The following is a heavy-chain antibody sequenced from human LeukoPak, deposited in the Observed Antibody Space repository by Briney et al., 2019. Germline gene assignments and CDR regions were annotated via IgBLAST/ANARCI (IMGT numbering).Heavy chain of an antibody. CDR3: AKDHLTGDPGWYFDL. J-gene: IGHJ2*01. V-gene: IGHV3-74*01. D-gene: IGHD7-27*01. Sequence: GGSLRLSCAVSGFTFSSYLMHWVRQAPGKGPVWVSRINSDGSSTDYADSVKGRFTFSRDNSKNTLYLQMNSLRAEDTAVYYCAKDHLTGDPGWYFDLWGRGALVTVSS. CDR1: GFTFSSYL. CDR2: INSDGSST.